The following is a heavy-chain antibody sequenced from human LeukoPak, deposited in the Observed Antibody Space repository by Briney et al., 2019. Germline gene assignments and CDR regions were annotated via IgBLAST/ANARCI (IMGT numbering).Heavy chain of an antibody. J-gene: IGHJ4*02. Sequence: SETLSLTCAVYGGSFSGYYWSWIRQPPGKGLEWIGEINHSGSTNYNPSLKSRVTISVDTSKNQFSLKLSSVTAADTAVYYCARGYSSGFVDYWGQGTLVTVSS. CDR1: GGSFSGYY. D-gene: IGHD6-19*01. CDR2: INHSGST. V-gene: IGHV4-34*01. CDR3: ARGYSSGFVDY.